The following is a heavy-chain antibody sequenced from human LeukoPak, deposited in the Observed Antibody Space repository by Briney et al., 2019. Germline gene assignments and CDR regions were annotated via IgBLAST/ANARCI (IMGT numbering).Heavy chain of an antibody. D-gene: IGHD3-22*01. Sequence: GGSLRLSCAASGFTFSSYGMSWVRQAPGKGLEWVSAISGSGGSTYYADSVKGRFTISRDNSKNTLYLQMNSLRPEDAAVYYCARGLAYYYDSTAYFLDYWGQGTLVTVSS. J-gene: IGHJ4*02. V-gene: IGHV3-23*01. CDR1: GFTFSSYG. CDR3: ARGLAYYYDSTAYFLDY. CDR2: ISGSGGST.